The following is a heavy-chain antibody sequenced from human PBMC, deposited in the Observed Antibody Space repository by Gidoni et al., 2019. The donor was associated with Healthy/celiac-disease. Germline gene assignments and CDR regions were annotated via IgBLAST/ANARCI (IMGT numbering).Heavy chain of an antibody. D-gene: IGHD6-6*01. CDR2: IYYSGST. Sequence: QVQLQESGPGLVKPSETLSITCTVSGGSISSYYWRWIRQPPWKGLEWIGYIYYSGSTNYNPSLKSRVTISVDTSKTQFSLKLSSVTAADTAVYYCAIGGIAARPSDYWGQGTLVTVSS. J-gene: IGHJ4*02. V-gene: IGHV4-59*01. CDR3: AIGGIAARPSDY. CDR1: GGSISSYY.